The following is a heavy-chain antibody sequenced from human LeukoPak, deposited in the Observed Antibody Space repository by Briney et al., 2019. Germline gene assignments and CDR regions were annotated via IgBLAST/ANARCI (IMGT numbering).Heavy chain of an antibody. D-gene: IGHD5-12*01. CDR3: ARDSGYECWYFDL. Sequence: SETLSLTCTVSGGSISSGGYYWSWIRQHPGKGLEWIGYIYYSGSTYYNPSLKSRVTISVDTSKNQFSLKLSSVTAADTAVYYCARDSGYECWYFDLWGRGTLVTVSS. J-gene: IGHJ2*01. CDR1: GGSISSGGYY. V-gene: IGHV4-31*03. CDR2: IYYSGST.